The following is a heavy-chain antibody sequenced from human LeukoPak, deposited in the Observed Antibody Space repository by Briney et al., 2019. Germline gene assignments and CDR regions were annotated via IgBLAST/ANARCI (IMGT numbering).Heavy chain of an antibody. CDR3: TTDSSYYDSSGYYYGDDAFDI. J-gene: IGHJ3*02. CDR1: GFTFSNAW. D-gene: IGHD3-22*01. V-gene: IGHV3-15*01. CDR2: IKSKTDGGTT. Sequence: PGGSLRLSCAASGFTFSNAWMSWVRQAPGKGLEWVGRIKSKTDGGTTDYAAPVKGRFTISRDDSKNTLYLQMNSLKTEDTAVYYCTTDSSYYDSSGYYYGDDAFDIWGQGTMVTVPS.